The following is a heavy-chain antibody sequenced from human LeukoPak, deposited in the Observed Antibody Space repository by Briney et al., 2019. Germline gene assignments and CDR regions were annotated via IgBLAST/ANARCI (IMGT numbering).Heavy chain of an antibody. Sequence: GESLKISCKGSGYSFTSYWIGWVRQMPGKGLEWMGIIYPGDSDTRYSPSFQGQVTISADKSISTAYLQWSSLEASDTAIYCCARHKWNGGNRYFDYWGQGTLVTVSS. D-gene: IGHD4-23*01. CDR2: IYPGDSDT. CDR3: ARHKWNGGNRYFDY. V-gene: IGHV5-51*01. CDR1: GYSFTSYW. J-gene: IGHJ4*02.